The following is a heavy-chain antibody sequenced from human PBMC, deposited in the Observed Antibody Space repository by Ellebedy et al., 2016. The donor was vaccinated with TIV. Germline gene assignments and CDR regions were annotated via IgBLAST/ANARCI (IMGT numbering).Heavy chain of an antibody. CDR2: INPSGSST. D-gene: IGHD6-13*01. CDR1: GYTFTSYY. J-gene: IGHJ4*02. Sequence: ASVKVSXXASGYTFTSYYMHWVRQAPGQGLEWMGIINPSGSSTSYAQKFQGRVTMTRDTSTSTVYMELSSLRSEDTAVYYCARGRGRKYSSSWTSFDYWGQGTLVTVSS. V-gene: IGHV1-46*01. CDR3: ARGRGRKYSSSWTSFDY.